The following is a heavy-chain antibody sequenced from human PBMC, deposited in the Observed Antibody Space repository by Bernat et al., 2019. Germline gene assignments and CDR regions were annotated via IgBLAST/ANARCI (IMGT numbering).Heavy chain of an antibody. CDR2: IYYSGST. J-gene: IGHJ4*02. Sequence: QVQLQESGPGLVKPSETLSLTCTVSGGSISSYYWSWIRQPPGKGLEWIGYIYYSGSTNYNPSLKSRVTISVDTSKNQFSLKLSSVTAADTAVYYCARSNYGSGSYPFDYWGQGTLVTVSS. CDR1: GGSISSYY. CDR3: ARSNYGSGSYPFDY. V-gene: IGHV4-59*01. D-gene: IGHD3-10*01.